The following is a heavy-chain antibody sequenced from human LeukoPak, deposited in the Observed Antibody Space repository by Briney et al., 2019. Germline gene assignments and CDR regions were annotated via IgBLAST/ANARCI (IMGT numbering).Heavy chain of an antibody. CDR2: IKQDGSEK. CDR1: GFTFSNYW. J-gene: IGHJ4*02. V-gene: IGHV3-7*02. CDR3: AAGSSSWYFDY. D-gene: IGHD6-13*01. Sequence: PGGSLRLSCAASGFTFSNYWMSWVRQAPAKGLEWVANIKQDGSEKYYVDSVKGRFTISRDNAKNSLYLQMNSLRAEDTAVYYCAAGSSSWYFDYWGQGTLVTVSS.